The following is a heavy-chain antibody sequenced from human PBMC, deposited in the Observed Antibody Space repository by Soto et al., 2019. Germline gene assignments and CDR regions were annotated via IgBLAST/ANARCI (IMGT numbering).Heavy chain of an antibody. CDR3: AHRHDLGGFDI. J-gene: IGHJ3*02. CDR1: GFSLNTRAVG. D-gene: IGHD2-15*01. V-gene: IGHV2-5*01. CDR2: INWNDDE. Sequence: QITLKVSGPTLVKPTQTLTLTCTFSGFSLNTRAVGVGWIRQPPGKALEWLALINWNDDERYSPSLKDRLTITKDTSRNHVVLTMTNVDPVDTATYYCAHRHDLGGFDIWGQGTTVTVSS.